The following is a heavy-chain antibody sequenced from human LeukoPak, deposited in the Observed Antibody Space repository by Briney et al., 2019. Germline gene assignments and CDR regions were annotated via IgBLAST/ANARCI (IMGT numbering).Heavy chain of an antibody. Sequence: GGSLRLSCTASGFTFSAHWIHWVRQPPGMGLVWVSRINERGTDSMYADSVKGRFTISRDNAKNSLYLQMNSLRAEDTAVYYCARASSSWYYFDYWGQGTLVTVSS. CDR2: INERGTDS. CDR3: ARASSSWYYFDY. V-gene: IGHV3-74*03. CDR1: GFTFSAHW. J-gene: IGHJ4*02. D-gene: IGHD6-13*01.